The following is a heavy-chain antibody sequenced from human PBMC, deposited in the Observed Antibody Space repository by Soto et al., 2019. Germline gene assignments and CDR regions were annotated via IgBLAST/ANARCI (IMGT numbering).Heavy chain of an antibody. D-gene: IGHD3-22*01. Sequence: QGQLVESGGGVVQPGRSLRLSCAASGFTFSSYAMHWVRQAPGKGLEWVAVISYDGSNKYYADSVKGRFTISRDNSKNTLYLQMNSLRAEDTAVYYCARDNRNKIVGDFDYWGQGTLVTVSS. CDR3: ARDNRNKIVGDFDY. V-gene: IGHV3-30-3*01. CDR1: GFTFSSYA. J-gene: IGHJ4*02. CDR2: ISYDGSNK.